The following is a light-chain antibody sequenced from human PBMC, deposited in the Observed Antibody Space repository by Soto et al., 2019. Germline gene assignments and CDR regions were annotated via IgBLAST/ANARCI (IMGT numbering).Light chain of an antibody. CDR1: QSVSTN. Sequence: EIVMTQSPATLSVSPGDGATLSCRASQSVSTNLAWYQQKPGQAPSLLIYGASTRATGTPATFSGSGSGTEFTLTISSLQSEDFVVYYCQQSKNWPYTFGQGTKLEIK. V-gene: IGKV3-15*01. CDR3: QQSKNWPYT. CDR2: GAS. J-gene: IGKJ2*01.